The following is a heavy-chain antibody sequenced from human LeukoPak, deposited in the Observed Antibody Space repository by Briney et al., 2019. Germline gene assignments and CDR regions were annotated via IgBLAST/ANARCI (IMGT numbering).Heavy chain of an antibody. Sequence: GGSLRLSCAASGFTFSSYGMHWVRQAPGKGLEWVAFIRYDGSNKYYADSVKGRFTISRDNSKNTLYLQMNSLRSEDTAVYYCARGKYGRTVYYDFWSGYYYYYYMDVWGKGTTVTVS. CDR1: GFTFSSYG. CDR2: IRYDGSNK. V-gene: IGHV3-30*02. D-gene: IGHD3-3*01. J-gene: IGHJ6*03. CDR3: ARGKYGRTVYYDFWSGYYYYYYMDV.